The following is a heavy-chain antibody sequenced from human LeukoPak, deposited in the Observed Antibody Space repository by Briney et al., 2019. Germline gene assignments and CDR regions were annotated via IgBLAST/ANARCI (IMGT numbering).Heavy chain of an antibody. Sequence: GGSLRLSCAASGFTVSSNYMSWVRQAPGQGLEWVSVIYSGGSTYYADSVKRRFTISRDNSKNTLDLQMNSLGAEDTAVYYCVQDWAWGAFAYWGQGTLVTVSS. CDR3: VQDWAWGAFAY. D-gene: IGHD7-27*01. J-gene: IGHJ4*02. V-gene: IGHV3-53*01. CDR1: GFTVSSNY. CDR2: IYSGGST.